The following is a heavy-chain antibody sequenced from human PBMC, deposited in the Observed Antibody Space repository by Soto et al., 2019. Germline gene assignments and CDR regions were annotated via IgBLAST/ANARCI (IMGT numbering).Heavy chain of an antibody. CDR3: AKGPLYCSSTSCPKTPNFDY. D-gene: IGHD2-2*01. V-gene: IGHV3-30*18. CDR1: GFTFSTYG. CDR2: ISYDGSNK. Sequence: VQLVESGGGVVQPGRSLRLSCAASGFTFSTYGMHWVRQAPGKGLEWVALISYDGSNKYYADSVKGRFTISRDNSKNTLYLQMNSLRADDTAVYYCAKGPLYCSSTSCPKTPNFDYWGQGTLVTVSS. J-gene: IGHJ4*02.